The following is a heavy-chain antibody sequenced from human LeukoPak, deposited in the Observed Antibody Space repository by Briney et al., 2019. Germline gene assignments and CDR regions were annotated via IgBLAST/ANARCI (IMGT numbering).Heavy chain of an antibody. CDR2: ISNSGSSI. CDR1: GFTFSSCA. V-gene: IGHV3-23*01. J-gene: IGHJ6*02. CDR3: AKSRGQYGDYLFYYYGMDV. Sequence: WGSLRLSCAASGFTFSSCAMTWVRQAPGKGLEWVSGISNSGSSIYHADSVKGQFTIRRDNSKNTLYLQMNSLRAEDTAVYYCAKSRGQYGDYLFYYYGMDVWGQGTTVTVSS. D-gene: IGHD4-17*01.